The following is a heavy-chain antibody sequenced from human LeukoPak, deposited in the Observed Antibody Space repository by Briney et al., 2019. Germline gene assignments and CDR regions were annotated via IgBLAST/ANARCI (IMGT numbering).Heavy chain of an antibody. CDR3: ARNTSSSPWFDP. V-gene: IGHV4-61*01. D-gene: IGHD6-6*01. J-gene: IGHJ5*02. CDR1: GGSVSSPNSY. Sequence: SETLSLTCTVSGGSVSSPNSYWSWIRQPPGKGLEWIGNVYYTGTTSYNSSLKSRVTISVDTSKNQFSLEVTSMTAADTAVYYCARNTSSSPWFDPWGQGTLVTVSS. CDR2: VYYTGTT.